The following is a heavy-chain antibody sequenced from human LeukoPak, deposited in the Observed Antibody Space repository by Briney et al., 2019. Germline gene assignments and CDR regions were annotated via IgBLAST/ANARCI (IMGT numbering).Heavy chain of an antibody. J-gene: IGHJ3*02. Sequence: SETLSLTCTVSGGSISSYYWSWIRQPPGKGLEWIGYIYYSGSTNYNPSLKSRVTISVDTSKNQFSLKLSSVTAADTAVYYCARGDGYAHAFDIWGQGTMVTVSS. D-gene: IGHD5-24*01. CDR2: IYYSGST. CDR1: GGSISSYY. CDR3: ARGDGYAHAFDI. V-gene: IGHV4-59*12.